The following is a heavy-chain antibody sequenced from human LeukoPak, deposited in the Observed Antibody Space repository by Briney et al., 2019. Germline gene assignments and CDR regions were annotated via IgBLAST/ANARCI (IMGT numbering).Heavy chain of an antibody. J-gene: IGHJ3*02. CDR2: IYYSGST. D-gene: IGHD3-22*01. CDR3: VRDDAGPHYYDSSGNAFDI. V-gene: IGHV4-59*12. Sequence: GSLRLSCAASGFTFSNYNMNWIRQPPGKGLEWIGYIYYSGSTNYNPSLKSRVTISVDTSKNQFSLKLSSVTVADTAVYYCVRDDAGPHYYDSSGNAFDIWGQGTMVIVSS. CDR1: GFTFSNYN.